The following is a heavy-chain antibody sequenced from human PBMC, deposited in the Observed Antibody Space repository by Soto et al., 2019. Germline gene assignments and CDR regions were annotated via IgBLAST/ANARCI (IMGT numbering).Heavy chain of an antibody. V-gene: IGHV4-59*01. D-gene: IGHD2-15*01. J-gene: IGHJ6*02. CDR2: IYYTGYT. Sequence: QVQLQESGPGLVKPSETLSLTCTVSGASITRYYWTWVRQPPGKGLEWIGHIYYTGYTKYNPSLKSRVTFSLDPSKDQFSLKLSSVTAADTALYYCATDSKYCSGGRCYSDFYGMDVWGQGTTVTVSS. CDR1: GASITRYY. CDR3: ATDSKYCSGGRCYSDFYGMDV.